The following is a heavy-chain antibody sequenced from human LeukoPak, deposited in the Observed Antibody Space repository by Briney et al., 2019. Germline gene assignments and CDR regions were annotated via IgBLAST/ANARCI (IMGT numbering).Heavy chain of an antibody. D-gene: IGHD3-10*01. CDR2: INHSGST. Sequence: PSETLSLTCAVYGGSFSGYYWSWIRQPPGKGLEWIGEINHSGSTNYNPSLKSRVTISVDTSRNQFSLKLNSVTAADTAVYYCAKSNGYGLEDIWGQGTMVTVSS. J-gene: IGHJ3*02. CDR1: GGSFSGYY. CDR3: AKSNGYGLEDI. V-gene: IGHV4-34*01.